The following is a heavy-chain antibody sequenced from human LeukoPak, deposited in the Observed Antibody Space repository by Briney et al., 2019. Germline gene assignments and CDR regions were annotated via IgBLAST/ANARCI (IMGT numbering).Heavy chain of an antibody. Sequence: PGGSLRLSCAASGFTFSSFAMSWVRQAPGKGLNAVSSITNDAVDTYYTDSVKGRFTISRDNSKNTLYLQMNSLRAEDTAIYYCAKASTVTNNYFDYWGQGTLVTVSS. V-gene: IGHV3-23*01. CDR3: AKASTVTNNYFDY. D-gene: IGHD4-17*01. CDR2: ITNDAVDT. CDR1: GFTFSSFA. J-gene: IGHJ4*02.